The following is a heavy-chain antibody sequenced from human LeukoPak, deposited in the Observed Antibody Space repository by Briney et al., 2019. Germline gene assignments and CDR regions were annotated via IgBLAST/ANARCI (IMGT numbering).Heavy chain of an antibody. D-gene: IGHD2-21*01. Sequence: GGSRRLSCAASGFTFSSYAMSWVRQAPGKGLEWVSLIRGSGERTYHADSVKGRFTISRDNSKNILYLQMNSLRAEDTAVYYCAKDWRHIVVVSSPGYFDYWGQGTLVTVSS. CDR3: AKDWRHIVVVSSPGYFDY. J-gene: IGHJ4*02. CDR2: IRGSGERT. V-gene: IGHV3-23*01. CDR1: GFTFSSYA.